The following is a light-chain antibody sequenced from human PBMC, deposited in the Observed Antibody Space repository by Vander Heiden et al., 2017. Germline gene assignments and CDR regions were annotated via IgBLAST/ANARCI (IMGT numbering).Light chain of an antibody. V-gene: IGLV2-11*01. J-gene: IGLJ2*01. CDR1: SSDVGGYNY. CDR3: CSYAGSYTLV. Sequence: SPGQSVTISCTGTSSDVGGYNYVSWYQQHPGKAPKLSIYDVSKRPSGVPDRFSGSKSGNTASLTISGLQAEDEADYYCCSYAGSYTLVFGGGTKLTVL. CDR2: DVS.